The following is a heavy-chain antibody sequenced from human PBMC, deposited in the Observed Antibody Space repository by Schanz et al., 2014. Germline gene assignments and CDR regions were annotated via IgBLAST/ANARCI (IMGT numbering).Heavy chain of an antibody. D-gene: IGHD2-21*01. CDR3: ARKSLVSAHYDS. V-gene: IGHV3-64*01. J-gene: IGHJ4*02. Sequence: EVQLVESGGGLVQPGGSLRLSCEAPGLPLSNYAMHWVRQTPDKGLEWVSGLSANGDSTFYSSSVKGRFTISRDISKNTLYLQMGSLRAEDVAVYYCARKSLVSAHYDSWGQGTLVTVSS. CDR1: GLPLSNYA. CDR2: LSANGDST.